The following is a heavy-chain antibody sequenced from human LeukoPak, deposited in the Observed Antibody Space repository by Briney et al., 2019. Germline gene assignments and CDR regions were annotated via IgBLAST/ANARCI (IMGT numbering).Heavy chain of an antibody. D-gene: IGHD2-2*01. CDR3: ARWTSYCSSTSCYNWFDP. CDR2: ISYDGSNK. V-gene: IGHV3-30*03. Sequence: GRSLRLSCAASGFTFSSYGMHWVRQAPGKGLEWVAVISYDGSNKYYADSVKGRFTISRDNSKNTLYLQMNSLRAEDTAVYYCARWTSYCSSTSCYNWFDPWGQGTLVTVSS. CDR1: GFTFSSYG. J-gene: IGHJ5*02.